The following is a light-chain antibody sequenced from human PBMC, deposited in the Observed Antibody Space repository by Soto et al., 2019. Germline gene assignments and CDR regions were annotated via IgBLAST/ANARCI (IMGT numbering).Light chain of an antibody. CDR2: GAS. V-gene: IGKV3-15*01. CDR3: QQYNNWRAT. CDR1: QSVSSN. Sequence: EIVMTQSPATLSVSPGERATLSCRASQSVSSNLAWYQQKPGQAPRLLIYGASTRATGIPARFSGSWSGTEFTLTISSLQSEDFEVYYCQQYNNWRATFGPVTKVYIK. J-gene: IGKJ3*01.